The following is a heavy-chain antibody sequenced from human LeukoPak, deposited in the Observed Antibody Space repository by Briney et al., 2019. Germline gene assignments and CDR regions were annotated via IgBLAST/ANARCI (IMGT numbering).Heavy chain of an antibody. CDR2: IYTSGST. V-gene: IGHV4-61*02. Sequence: SQTLPLTCTVSGGSISSGSYYWSWIRQPAGKGLEWIGRIYTSGSTNYNPSLKSRVTISVDTSKNQFSLKLSSVTAADTAVYYCARSGYYDILTGLLYFDYWGQGTLVTVSS. J-gene: IGHJ4*02. CDR1: GGSISSGSYY. CDR3: ARSGYYDILTGLLYFDY. D-gene: IGHD3-9*01.